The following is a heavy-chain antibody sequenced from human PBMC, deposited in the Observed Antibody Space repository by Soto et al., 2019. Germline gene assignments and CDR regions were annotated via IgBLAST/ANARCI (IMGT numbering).Heavy chain of an antibody. V-gene: IGHV3-48*03. CDR1: GFSFTNNA. D-gene: IGHD3-16*01. CDR3: ARESFSASPNFFDY. CDR2: IGLSGDTI. Sequence: GGSLRLSCAVSGFSFTNNAMNWVRQAPGKGLEWIAYIGLSGDTIYYADSVKGRFTISRDHAKDSLELQMNSLRADDTSLYYCARESFSASPNFFDYWGRGTQVTVSS. J-gene: IGHJ4*02.